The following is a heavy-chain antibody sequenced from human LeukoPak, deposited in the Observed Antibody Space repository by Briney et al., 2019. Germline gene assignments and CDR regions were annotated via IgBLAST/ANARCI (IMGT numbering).Heavy chain of an antibody. CDR2: ISSSGSTI. Sequence: TGGSLRLSCAASGSTFRSYEMNWVRQAPGKGLEWVSYISSSGSTIYYADSVKGRFTISRDNSKNTLYLQMNSLRAEDTAVYYCAKVGPLEWLLSLDYWGQGTLVTVSS. J-gene: IGHJ4*02. CDR3: AKVGPLEWLLSLDY. CDR1: GSTFRSYE. D-gene: IGHD3-3*01. V-gene: IGHV3-48*03.